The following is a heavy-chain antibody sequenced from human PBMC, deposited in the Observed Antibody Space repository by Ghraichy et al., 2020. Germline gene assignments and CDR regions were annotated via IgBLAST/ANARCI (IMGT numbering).Heavy chain of an antibody. CDR1: GFTFSSYA. CDR2: ISVSGVST. J-gene: IGHJ4*02. V-gene: IGHV3-23*01. Sequence: GGSLRLSCEASGFTFSSYAMNWVRQAPGKGLEWVSAISVSGVSTYYADSVKGRFTISRDNSKNTLYLQMNSLRAEDTAVYYCTKSQYCSSSSCYKWAFDYWGQGTLVTVSS. D-gene: IGHD2-2*02. CDR3: TKSQYCSSSSCYKWAFDY.